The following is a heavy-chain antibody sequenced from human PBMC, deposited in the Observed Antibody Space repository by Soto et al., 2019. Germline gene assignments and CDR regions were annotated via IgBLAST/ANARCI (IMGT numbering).Heavy chain of an antibody. D-gene: IGHD6-19*01. CDR2: IIPIFGTA. Sequence: ASVKVSWKASGGTFSSYAISWVRQAPGQGLEWMGGIIPIFGTANYAQKFQGRVTITADESTSTAYMELSSLRSEDTAVYYCVMTLAVAGPDYYHYGMAVWGQGTTVTVSS. V-gene: IGHV1-69*13. J-gene: IGHJ6*02. CDR1: GGTFSSYA. CDR3: VMTLAVAGPDYYHYGMAV.